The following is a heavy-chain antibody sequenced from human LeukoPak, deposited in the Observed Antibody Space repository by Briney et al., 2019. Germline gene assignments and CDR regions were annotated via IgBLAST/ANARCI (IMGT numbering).Heavy chain of an antibody. CDR3: ASRYCSGTSCYAFDY. J-gene: IGHJ4*02. D-gene: IGHD2-2*01. CDR2: ISGSGTYK. CDR1: GFTFSTYY. V-gene: IGHV3-21*01. Sequence: PGGSLRLSCAASGFTFSTYYMNWVRQAPGKGLEWVSSISGSGTYKYYEDSVKGRFTISRGNAENSLYLQMNSLRVEDTAVYYCASRYCSGTSCYAFDYWGQGTLVTVSS.